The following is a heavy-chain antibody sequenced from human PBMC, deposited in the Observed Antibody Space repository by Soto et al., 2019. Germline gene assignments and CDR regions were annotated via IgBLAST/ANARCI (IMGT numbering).Heavy chain of an antibody. CDR1: GFTFSSYW. Sequence: EVQVVESGGGLVQPGGSLRLSCAASGFTFSSYWMSWVRQAPGKGLEWVANMRQDGSEKYYVDSVKGRFTISRDNAKNSLYLQMNTRRAEDTAVYYCARILCSTTSCYTFDYWGQGTLVTVSS. CDR3: ARILCSTTSCYTFDY. CDR2: MRQDGSEK. V-gene: IGHV3-7*03. D-gene: IGHD2-2*02. J-gene: IGHJ4*02.